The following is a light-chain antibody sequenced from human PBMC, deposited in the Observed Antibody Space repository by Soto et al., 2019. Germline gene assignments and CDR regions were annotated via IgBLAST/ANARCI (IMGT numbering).Light chain of an antibody. J-gene: IGLJ1*01. CDR1: SSNIGAGYD. V-gene: IGLV1-40*01. CDR2: GNS. Sequence: QSVLTQPPSVSGAPGQRGTISCTGSSSNIGAGYDVHWYQQLPGTAPKLLIYGNSNQPSGVPDRFSGSKSGTSASLAITGLQAEDEADYYCQSYDSSLSGYVFGTGSKVTVL. CDR3: QSYDSSLSGYV.